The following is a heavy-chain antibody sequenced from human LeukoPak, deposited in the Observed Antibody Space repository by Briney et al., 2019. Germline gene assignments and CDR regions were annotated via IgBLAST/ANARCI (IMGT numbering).Heavy chain of an antibody. CDR3: ARATGTEGWFDP. D-gene: IGHD1-1*01. CDR2: TYYRSKWYN. CDR1: GDRVSSNSAA. J-gene: IGHJ5*02. Sequence: SQTLSLTCATSGDRVSSNSAAWNWIRQSPLRGLEWLGRTYYRSKWYNDYAAFVKSRIIINPDTSKNRFSLQLNSVTPEDTAVYYCARATGTEGWFDPWGQGTLVTVSS. V-gene: IGHV6-1*01.